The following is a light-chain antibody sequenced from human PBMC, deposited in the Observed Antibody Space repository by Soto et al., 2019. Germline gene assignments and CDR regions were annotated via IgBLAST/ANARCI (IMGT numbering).Light chain of an antibody. CDR3: QQYYSFPPT. V-gene: IGKV1-39*01. J-gene: IGKJ1*01. CDR2: AAS. CDR1: QSISNF. Sequence: EIQMTQSPSFLSASAGDRVTIFCRASQSISNFLHWYQQKPGKAPKLLIYAASSLQSGVPSRFSGSGSGTDFTLTISSLQPEDFATYYCQQYYSFPPTFGQGTKVDIK.